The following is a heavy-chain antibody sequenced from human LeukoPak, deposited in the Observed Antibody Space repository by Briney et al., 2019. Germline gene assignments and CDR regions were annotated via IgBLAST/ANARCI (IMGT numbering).Heavy chain of an antibody. D-gene: IGHD5-12*01. CDR2: IYYSGST. CDR1: GGSISSGGYY. CDR3: AREGYSGYLPDY. V-gene: IGHV4-31*03. J-gene: IGHJ4*02. Sequence: SQTLSLTCTVSGGSISSGGYYWSWIRQHPGKGLERIGYIYYSGSTYYNPSLKSRVTISVDTSKNQFSLKLSSVTAADTAVYYCAREGYSGYLPDYWGQGTLVTVSS.